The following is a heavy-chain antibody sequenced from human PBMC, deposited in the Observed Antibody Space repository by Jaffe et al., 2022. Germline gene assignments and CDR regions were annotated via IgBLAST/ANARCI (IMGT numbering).Heavy chain of an antibody. CDR1: GFSLSTSGVG. J-gene: IGHJ5*02. D-gene: IGHD2-21*02. V-gene: IGHV2-5*02. CDR3: ARGYCGGDCYSVVWFDP. CDR2: IYWDDDK. Sequence: QITLKESGPTLVKPTQTLTLTCTFSGFSLSTSGVGVGWIRQPPGKALEWLALIYWDDDKRYSPSLKSRLTITKDTSKNQVVLTMTNMDPVDTATYYCARGYCGGDCYSVVWFDPWGQGTLVTVSS.